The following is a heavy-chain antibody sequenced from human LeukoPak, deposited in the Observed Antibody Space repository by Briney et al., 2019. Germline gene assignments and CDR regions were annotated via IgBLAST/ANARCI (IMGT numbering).Heavy chain of an antibody. J-gene: IGHJ4*02. CDR3: ARDPARGDY. V-gene: IGHV3-30*03. Sequence: GGSLRLSCAASRFTFSTYGMHWVRQAPGKGLEWVAVISYDGSNKYYADSVKGRFTISRDNAKNSLYLQMNSLRAEDTAVYYCARDPARGDYWGQGTLVTVSS. CDR2: ISYDGSNK. CDR1: RFTFSTYG.